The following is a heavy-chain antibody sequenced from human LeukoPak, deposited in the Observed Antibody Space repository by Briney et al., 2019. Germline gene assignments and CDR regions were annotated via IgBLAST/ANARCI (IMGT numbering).Heavy chain of an antibody. D-gene: IGHD2-2*01. J-gene: IGHJ4*02. CDR2: IYHSGST. CDR3: ARDCSSTSCLTIFDY. CDR1: GGSISSYY. Sequence: PSETLSLTCTVSGGSISSYYWSWIRQPPGKGLEWIGYIYHSGSTYYNPSLKSRVTISVDRSKNQFSLKLSSVTAADTAVYYCARDCSSTSCLTIFDYWGQGTLVTVSS. V-gene: IGHV4-59*12.